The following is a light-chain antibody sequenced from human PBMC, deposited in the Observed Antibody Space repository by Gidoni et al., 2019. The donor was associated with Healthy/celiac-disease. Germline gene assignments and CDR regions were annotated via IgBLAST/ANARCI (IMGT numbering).Light chain of an antibody. J-gene: IGKJ1*01. CDR3: QQSYSTPQT. CDR1: QSISSY. CDR2: ATS. V-gene: IGKV1-39*01. Sequence: IQMTQSPSSLSASVGDRVTITCRASQSISSYLNWYQQKPGKAPKLLIYATSTFQRGVPSRFSGSGSGTDFTLTITSLQPEDFATYYCQQSYSTPQTFGQGTRVDI.